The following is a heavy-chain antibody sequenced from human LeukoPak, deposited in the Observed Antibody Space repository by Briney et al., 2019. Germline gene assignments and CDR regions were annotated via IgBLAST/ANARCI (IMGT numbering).Heavy chain of an antibody. V-gene: IGHV3-21*01. CDR1: GFTFSSYS. CDR2: NSSSSSYI. Sequence: GGSLRLSCAASGFTFSSYSMNWVRQAPGKGLEWVSSNSSSSSYIYYADSVKGRFTISRDNAKNSLYLQMNSLRAEDTAVYYCARDRDIAATLDYWGQGTLVTVSS. CDR3: ARDRDIAATLDY. J-gene: IGHJ4*02. D-gene: IGHD6-13*01.